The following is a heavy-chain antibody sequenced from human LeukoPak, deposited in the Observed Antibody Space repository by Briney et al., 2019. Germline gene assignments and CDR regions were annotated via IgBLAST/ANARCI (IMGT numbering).Heavy chain of an antibody. CDR3: ARAPHRSGCDY. D-gene: IGHD6-19*01. CDR1: GDIVSSRSAT. J-gene: IGHJ4*02. Sequence: SQTLSLTCAISGDIVSSRSATWIWLRQSPWRGLEWLGRTYYSSKWYNDYGLCVSGRITVNPDTSKNQFSLQLSSVTPADTAVYFCARAPHRSGCDYWSQGTLVTVSS. CDR2: TYYSSKWYN. V-gene: IGHV6-1*01.